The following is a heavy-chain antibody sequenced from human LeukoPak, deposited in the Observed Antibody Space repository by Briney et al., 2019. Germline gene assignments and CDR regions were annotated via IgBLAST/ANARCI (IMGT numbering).Heavy chain of an antibody. D-gene: IGHD5-24*01. CDR3: AKSRDGYNAHFDY. CDR1: GFTFSSYA. J-gene: IGHJ4*02. CDR2: ISGSGGST. V-gene: IGHV3-23*01. Sequence: GGSLRLSCAASGFTFSSYAMSWVRQAPGKGLEWVSAISGSGGSTYYADSVKGRFTISRDNSKNTLYLQMNSLRAEDRAVYYCAKSRDGYNAHFDYWGQGTLVTVSS.